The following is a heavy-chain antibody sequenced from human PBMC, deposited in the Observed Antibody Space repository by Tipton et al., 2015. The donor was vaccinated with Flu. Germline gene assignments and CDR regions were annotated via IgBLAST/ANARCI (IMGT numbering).Heavy chain of an antibody. CDR3: AKVIPELVAGLDR. CDR2: VHQTGST. CDR1: GDSIGSRYF. Sequence: TLSLTCSVSGDSIGSRYFWGWIRQPPGKGLEWIGNVHQTGSTYYNPSLRSRVTITVDRPKNHFSLRLTSVTAADTAVYYCAKVIPELVAGLDRWGQGTLVTVSS. D-gene: IGHD6-19*01. J-gene: IGHJ5*02. V-gene: IGHV4-38-2*02.